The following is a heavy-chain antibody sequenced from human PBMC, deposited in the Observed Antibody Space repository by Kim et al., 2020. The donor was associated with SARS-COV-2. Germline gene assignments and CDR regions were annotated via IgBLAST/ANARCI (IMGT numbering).Heavy chain of an antibody. Sequence: ASVKVSCKASGYTFTSYYMHWVRQAPGQGLEWMGIINPSGGSTSYAQKFQGRVTMTRDTSTSTVYMELSSLRSEDTAVYYCARDSTNYYDSSGYYPEGYWGQGTLVTVSS. CDR3: ARDSTNYYDSSGYYPEGY. V-gene: IGHV1-46*01. J-gene: IGHJ4*02. CDR1: GYTFTSYY. D-gene: IGHD3-22*01. CDR2: INPSGGST.